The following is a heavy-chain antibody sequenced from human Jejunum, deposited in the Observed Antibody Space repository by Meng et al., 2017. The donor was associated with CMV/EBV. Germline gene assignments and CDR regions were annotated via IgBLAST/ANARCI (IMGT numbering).Heavy chain of an antibody. CDR2: VDYSGTT. CDR3: ARGWGTTSPWDY. D-gene: IGHD3-16*01. Sequence: VSGASISGYYCHWIRQTPGKGLEWIGCVDYSGTTKSNPSLKVRFPISVDTSKSQFSLELRSVIATDTAVFYCARGWGTTSPWDYWGQGTLVTVSS. CDR1: GASISGYY. J-gene: IGHJ4*02. V-gene: IGHV4-59*01.